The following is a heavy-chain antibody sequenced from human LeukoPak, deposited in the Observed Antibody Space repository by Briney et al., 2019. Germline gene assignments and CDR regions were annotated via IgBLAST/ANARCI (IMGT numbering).Heavy chain of an antibody. D-gene: IGHD4-11*01. V-gene: IGHV4-59*08. J-gene: IGHJ3*01. CDR3: ARHVTVTYDAFDL. Sequence: SETLSLTCSVSGGSTTGYFWTWIRQPPGKGPEWIGYVYYKGDTSYSPSLDSRVSISVDTSKKQFSLKLNSVTAADTAMYYCARHVTVTYDAFDLWGQGTMVTVSS. CDR2: VYYKGDT. CDR1: GGSTTGYF.